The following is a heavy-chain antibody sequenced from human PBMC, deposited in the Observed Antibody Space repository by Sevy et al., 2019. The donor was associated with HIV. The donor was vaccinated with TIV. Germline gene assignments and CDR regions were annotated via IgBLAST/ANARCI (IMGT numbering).Heavy chain of an antibody. V-gene: IGHV4-4*02. CDR3: ARDYGDDSSGYYFDY. Sequence: SETLSLTCAVSGGSISSSNWWSWVRQPPGKGLEWIGEIYHSGSTNYNPSLKSRVTMSVDKSKNQFSLKLSSVTAADTAVYYCARDYGDDSSGYYFDYWGQGTLVTVSS. D-gene: IGHD3-22*01. CDR2: IYHSGST. J-gene: IGHJ4*02. CDR1: GGSISSSNW.